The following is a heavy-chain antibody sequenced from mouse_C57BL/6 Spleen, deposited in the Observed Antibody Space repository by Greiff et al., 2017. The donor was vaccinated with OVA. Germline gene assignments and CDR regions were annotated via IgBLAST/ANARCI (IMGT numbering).Heavy chain of an antibody. CDR3: AREEVKGAWFAY. CDR2: INPGSGGT. V-gene: IGHV1-54*01. Sequence: QVQLKQSGAELVRPGTSVKVSCKASGYAFTNYLIEWVKQRPGQGLEWIGVINPGSGGTNYNEKFKGKATLTADKSSSTAYMQLSSLTSEDSAVYFCAREEVKGAWFAYWGQGTLVTVSA. D-gene: IGHD2-2*01. J-gene: IGHJ3*01. CDR1: GYAFTNYL.